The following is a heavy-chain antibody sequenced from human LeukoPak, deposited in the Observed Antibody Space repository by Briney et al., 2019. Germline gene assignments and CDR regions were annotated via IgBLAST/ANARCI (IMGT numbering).Heavy chain of an antibody. CDR3: ARESVITIFGVVIFRPLFDY. J-gene: IGHJ4*02. V-gene: IGHV1-69*05. D-gene: IGHD3-3*01. Sequence: ASVKVSCKASGGTFSSYAISWVRQAPGQGLEWMGGIIPIFGTANYAQKFQGRVTITTDESTSTAYMELSSLRSEDTAVYYCARESVITIFGVVIFRPLFDYWGQGTLVTVSS. CDR2: IIPIFGTA. CDR1: GGTFSSYA.